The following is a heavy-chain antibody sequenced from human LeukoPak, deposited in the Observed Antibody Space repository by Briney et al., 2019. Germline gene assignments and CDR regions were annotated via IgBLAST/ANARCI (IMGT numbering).Heavy chain of an antibody. CDR2: LYSDGNT. CDR1: GFTVITND. CDR3: ARGVEPLAANTLAY. D-gene: IGHD1-14*01. J-gene: IGHJ4*02. V-gene: IGHV3-53*01. Sequence: PGASLRLSCAASGFTVITNDMTWVRQAPGKGLEWVSVLYSDGNTKYADSVQGRFTISRDNSKNTLYLVMNSLSPDDTAVYYCARGVEPLAANTLAYWGQGTLVTVSS.